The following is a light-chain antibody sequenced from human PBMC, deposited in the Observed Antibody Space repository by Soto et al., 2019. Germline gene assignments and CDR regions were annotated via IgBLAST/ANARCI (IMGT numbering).Light chain of an antibody. V-gene: IGLV2-14*01. CDR1: SSDVGGYNY. J-gene: IGLJ1*01. Sequence: QSALTQPASVSGSPGQSITISCTGTSSDVGGYNYVSWYQQHPGKAPKLMIYEFSNRPSGDSNRFSGSKSGNTASLTISGLQAEDEADYYCSSYTSSSTYVFGTGTKLTVL. CDR3: SSYTSSSTYV. CDR2: EFS.